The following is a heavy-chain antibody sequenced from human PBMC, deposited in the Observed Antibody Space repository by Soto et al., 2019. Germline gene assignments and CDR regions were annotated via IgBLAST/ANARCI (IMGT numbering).Heavy chain of an antibody. Sequence: QTLSLTCAISGDSVSSNSAAWKWIRQSPSRGLEWLGRTYYTSEWYNDYAVCVKSRITINPDTSKNRFSLQLNSVTPEDTAVYYCARDLLGEVVKDALDIWGQGTMLTVSS. D-gene: IGHD2-15*01. J-gene: IGHJ3*02. CDR2: TYYTSEWYN. CDR3: ARDLLGEVVKDALDI. CDR1: GDSVSSNSAA. V-gene: IGHV6-1*01.